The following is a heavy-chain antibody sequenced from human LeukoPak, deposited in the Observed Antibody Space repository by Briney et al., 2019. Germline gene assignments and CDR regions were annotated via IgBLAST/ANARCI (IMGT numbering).Heavy chain of an antibody. CDR1: GYSFTSYW. CDR2: IYSGDSDT. Sequence: GESLKISCKGSGYSFTSYWIGWVRQMPGKGLEWMGIIYSGDSDTRYSPSFQGQVTISADKSISTAYLQWSSLKASDTAMYYCARLDVSGARTSEHPNENFDYWGQGTLVTVSS. V-gene: IGHV5-51*01. J-gene: IGHJ4*02. D-gene: IGHD3-10*01. CDR3: ARLDVSGARTSEHPNENFDY.